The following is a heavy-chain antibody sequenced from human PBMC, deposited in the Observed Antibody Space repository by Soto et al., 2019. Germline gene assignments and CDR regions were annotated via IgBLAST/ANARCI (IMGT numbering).Heavy chain of an antibody. D-gene: IGHD1-26*01. Sequence: GPTLVNPTQTLTLTCTFSGFSLSTSGMCVSWIRQPPGKALEWLARIDWDDDKYYSTSLKTRLTISKDTSKNQVVLTMTNMDPVDTATYYCARTLYSGSYQGVDYWGQGTLVTVSS. CDR1: GFSLSTSGMC. V-gene: IGHV2-70*11. J-gene: IGHJ4*02. CDR3: ARTLYSGSYQGVDY. CDR2: IDWDDDK.